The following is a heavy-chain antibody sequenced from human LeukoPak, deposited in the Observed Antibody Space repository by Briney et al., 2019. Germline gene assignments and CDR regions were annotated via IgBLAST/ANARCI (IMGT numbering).Heavy chain of an antibody. CDR2: VSAYNGNT. CDR3: ARAGYCSSTSCYTIHGYYYMDV. J-gene: IGHJ6*03. CDR1: GYTFTSYG. V-gene: IGHV1-18*01. D-gene: IGHD2-2*02. Sequence: GASVKVSCKASGYTFTSYGISWVRQAPGQGLEWMGWVSAYNGNTNYAQKLQGRVTMTTDTSTSTAYMELRSLRSDDTAVYYCARAGYCSSTSCYTIHGYYYMDVWGKGTTVTVSS.